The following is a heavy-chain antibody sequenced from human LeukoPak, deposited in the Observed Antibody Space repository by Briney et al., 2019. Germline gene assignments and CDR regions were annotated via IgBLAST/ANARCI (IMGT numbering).Heavy chain of an antibody. CDR1: GFTFSSYA. J-gene: IGHJ4*02. V-gene: IGHV3-23*01. CDR3: AKDERYYDSSGYPFDY. D-gene: IGHD3-22*01. CDR2: ISGSGAGT. Sequence: PGGSLRLSCAVSGFTFSSYAMNWVRQAPGKGLEWVSGISGSGAGTYYADSVKGRFTISRDNSKNTLYLQMNSLRAEDTAVYYCAKDERYYDSSGYPFDYWGQGTLVTVSS.